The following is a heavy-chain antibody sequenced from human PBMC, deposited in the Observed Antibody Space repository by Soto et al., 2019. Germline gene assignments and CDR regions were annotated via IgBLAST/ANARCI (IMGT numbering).Heavy chain of an antibody. CDR2: ISYDGSNK. V-gene: IGHV3-30-3*01. D-gene: IGHD1-26*01. CDR3: ARELGAKGYYFDY. Sequence: GGSLRLSCAASGFTFSSYAMHWVRQAPGKGLEWVAVISYDGSNKYYADSVKGRFTISRDNSKNTLYLQMNSLRAEDTAVYYCARELGAKGYYFDYWGQGTLVTVSS. CDR1: GFTFSSYA. J-gene: IGHJ4*02.